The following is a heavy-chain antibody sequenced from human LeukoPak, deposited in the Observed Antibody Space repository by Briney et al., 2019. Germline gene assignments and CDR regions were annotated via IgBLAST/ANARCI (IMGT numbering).Heavy chain of an antibody. V-gene: IGHV4-59*01. J-gene: IGHJ4*02. CDR3: ARRRGDYPVGYYFDY. D-gene: IGHD4-17*01. Sequence: SETLSLTCTVSGGSISSYYWSWIRQPPGKGLEWIGYIYYSGSTNYNPSLKSRVTISVDTSKNQFSLKLSSVTAADTAVYYCARRRGDYPVGYYFDYWGQGTLVTVSS. CDR2: IYYSGST. CDR1: GGSISSYY.